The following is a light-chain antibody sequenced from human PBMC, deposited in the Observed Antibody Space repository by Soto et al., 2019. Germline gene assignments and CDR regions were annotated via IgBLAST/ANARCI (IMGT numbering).Light chain of an antibody. Sequence: DLQMNQYPSTLSASVGDRVTITCRASQSISSWLAWYQQKPGKAPKLLIYDASSLESGVPSRFSGSGSGTEFTLTISSLQPDDFATYYCQQYNSYSAWTFGQGTKVDIK. CDR2: DAS. CDR3: QQYNSYSAWT. V-gene: IGKV1-5*01. J-gene: IGKJ1*01. CDR1: QSISSW.